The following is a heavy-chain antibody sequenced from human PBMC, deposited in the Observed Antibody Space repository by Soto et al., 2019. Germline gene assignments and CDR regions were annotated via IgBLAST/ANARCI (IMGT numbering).Heavy chain of an antibody. V-gene: IGHV4-39*01. D-gene: IGHD6-19*01. CDR1: GGSISSSSYY. CDR3: ASPTPTLAVAGTIGFDY. Sequence: SETLSLTCTVSGGSISSSSYYWGWIRQPPGKGLEWIGSIYYSGSNYYTPSLKSRVTISVDTSKNQFSLKLSSVTAADTAVYYCASPTPTLAVAGTIGFDYWGQGSLVTVS. CDR2: IYYSGSN. J-gene: IGHJ4*02.